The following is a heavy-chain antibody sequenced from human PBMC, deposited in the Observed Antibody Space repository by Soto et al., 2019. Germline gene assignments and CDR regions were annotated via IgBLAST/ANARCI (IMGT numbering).Heavy chain of an antibody. CDR2: INHSGST. Sequence: QVQLQQWGAGLLKPSETLSLTCAVYGGSFSGYYWSWIRQPPGKGLEWIGEINHSGSTNYNPSLKSRVTISVDTSKNQFSLKLSSVTAADTAVYYCAILTQLRFLEWFQLGWLDPWGQGTLVTVSS. D-gene: IGHD3-3*01. V-gene: IGHV4-34*01. J-gene: IGHJ5*02. CDR1: GGSFSGYY. CDR3: AILTQLRFLEWFQLGWLDP.